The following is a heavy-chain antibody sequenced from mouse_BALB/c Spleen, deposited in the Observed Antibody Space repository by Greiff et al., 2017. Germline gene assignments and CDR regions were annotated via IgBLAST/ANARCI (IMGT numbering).Heavy chain of an antibody. CDR3: ANYGSPFAY. CDR2: IYPYNGGT. Sequence: EVKLMESGPELVKPGASVKISCKASGYTFTDYNMHWVKQSHGKSLEWIGYIYPYNGGTGYNQKFKSKATLTVDNSSSTAYMELRSLTSEDSAVYYCANYGSPFAYWGQGTLVTVSA. J-gene: IGHJ3*01. V-gene: IGHV1S29*02. CDR1: GYTFTDYN. D-gene: IGHD1-1*01.